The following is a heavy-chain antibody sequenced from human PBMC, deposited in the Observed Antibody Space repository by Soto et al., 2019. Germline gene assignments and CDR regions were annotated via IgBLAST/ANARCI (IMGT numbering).Heavy chain of an antibody. J-gene: IGHJ5*02. CDR3: ARGQRFSDWFDP. Sequence: QVHLQGSGPGLVKPSETLSLTCTVSSGAISTYYWTWIRQPGGKGLEWIGRIYCSGSTKYNPSLQSRVTMSLDTSNNQFSLRLTSVTAADTAVYYCARGQRFSDWFDPWGQGTLVTVSS. D-gene: IGHD3-3*01. V-gene: IGHV4-4*07. CDR2: IYCSGST. CDR1: SGAISTYY.